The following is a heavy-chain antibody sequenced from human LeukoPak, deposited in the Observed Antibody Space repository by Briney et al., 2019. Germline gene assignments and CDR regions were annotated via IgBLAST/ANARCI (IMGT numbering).Heavy chain of an antibody. CDR1: GYTFTGYY. D-gene: IGHD3-10*01. Sequence: ASVKVSCKASGYTFTGYYMHWVRQAPGQGLEWMGWINPNSGDTNYAQKFQGRVTMTSYTSISTAYMELSRLTSDDTAVFYCARGRLGSGSQYDAFDIWGQGTMVTVSS. CDR2: INPNSGDT. J-gene: IGHJ3*02. V-gene: IGHV1-2*02. CDR3: ARGRLGSGSQYDAFDI.